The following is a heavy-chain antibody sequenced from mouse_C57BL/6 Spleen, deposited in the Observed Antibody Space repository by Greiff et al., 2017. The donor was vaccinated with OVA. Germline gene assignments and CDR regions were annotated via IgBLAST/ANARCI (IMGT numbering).Heavy chain of an antibody. D-gene: IGHD3-2*02. CDR1: GFTFSSYT. V-gene: IGHV5-9*01. CDR3: ARPLDSSGPFFAY. J-gene: IGHJ3*01. CDR2: ISGGGGTT. Sequence: EVQRVESGGGLVKPGGSLKLSCAASGFTFSSYTMSWVRQTPEKRLEWVATISGGGGTTYYPDRVKGRFTISRDNAKNTLYLQRSSLRSEDTALYYCARPLDSSGPFFAYWGQGTLVTVSA.